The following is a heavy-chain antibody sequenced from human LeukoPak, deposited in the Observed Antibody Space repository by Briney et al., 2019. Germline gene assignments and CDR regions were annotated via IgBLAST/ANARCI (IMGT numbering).Heavy chain of an antibody. D-gene: IGHD2-21*02. J-gene: IGHJ4*02. Sequence: EASVKVSCKASGYTFTSYDINWVRQATGQGLEWMGWMNPNSGNTGYAQKFQGRVTITRNTSISTAYMELSSLRSEDTAVYYCARRVSRSHVVVTPDFDYWGQGTLVTVSS. CDR1: GYTFTSYD. CDR3: ARRVSRSHVVVTPDFDY. V-gene: IGHV1-8*03. CDR2: MNPNSGNT.